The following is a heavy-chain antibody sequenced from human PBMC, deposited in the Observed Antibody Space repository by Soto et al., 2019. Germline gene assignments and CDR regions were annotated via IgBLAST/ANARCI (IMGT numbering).Heavy chain of an antibody. D-gene: IGHD3-22*01. V-gene: IGHV4-31*03. J-gene: IGHJ4*02. CDR3: ARTQTRLTYYFDY. CDR2: IYYSGST. Sequence: SETLSLTCTVAGGSISSGGYYWSWIRQHPGKGLEWIGYIYYSGSTYYNPSLKSRVTISVDTSKNQFSLKLSSVTAADTAVYYCARTQTRLTYYFDYWGQGTLVTVSS. CDR1: GGSISSGGYY.